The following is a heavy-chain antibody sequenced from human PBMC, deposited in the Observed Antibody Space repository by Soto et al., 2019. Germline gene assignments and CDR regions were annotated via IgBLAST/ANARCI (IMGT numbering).Heavy chain of an antibody. J-gene: IGHJ4*02. V-gene: IGHV4-59*08. CDR3: ARHPGYYDILTGYSTYYFDY. Sequence: QVQLQESGPGLVKPSETLSLTCTVSGGSISNYYWSWIRQPPGKGLEWIGYIYYRGNTNYNPSLKRRVTMSLDTSRNQFSLKLSSVTAADPAVYYCARHPGYYDILTGYSTYYFDYWGQGILVTVSS. CDR1: GGSISNYY. CDR2: IYYRGNT. D-gene: IGHD3-9*01.